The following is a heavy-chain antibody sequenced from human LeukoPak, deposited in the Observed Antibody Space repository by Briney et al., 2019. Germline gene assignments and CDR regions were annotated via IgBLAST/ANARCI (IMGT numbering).Heavy chain of an antibody. CDR3: AKDYYDFWSGYSYYFDY. Sequence: SVKVSCKASGYTFTGYHIHWVRQAPGQGLEWMGGIIPIFGTANYAQKFQGRVTITADESTSTAYMELSSLRSEDTAVYYCAKDYYDFWSGYSYYFDYWGQGTLVTVSS. J-gene: IGHJ4*02. V-gene: IGHV1-69*13. CDR2: IIPIFGTA. CDR1: GYTFTGYH. D-gene: IGHD3-3*01.